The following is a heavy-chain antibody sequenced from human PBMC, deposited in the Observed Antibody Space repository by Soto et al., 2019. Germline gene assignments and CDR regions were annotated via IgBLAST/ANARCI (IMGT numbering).Heavy chain of an antibody. Sequence: QVQLVESGGGVVQPGRSLRLSCAASGFTFSSYGMHWVRQAPGKGLEWVAVISYDGSNKYYADSVKGRVTISRDNSKNTLYLQMNSRRAEDTAVYYCARGMSYYYYGMDVWGQGTTVTVSS. CDR3: ARGMSYYYYGMDV. V-gene: IGHV3-30*03. J-gene: IGHJ6*02. CDR2: ISYDGSNK. CDR1: GFTFSSYG. D-gene: IGHD6-13*01.